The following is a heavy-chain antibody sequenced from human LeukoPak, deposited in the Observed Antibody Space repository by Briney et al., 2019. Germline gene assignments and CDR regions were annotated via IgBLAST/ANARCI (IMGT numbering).Heavy chain of an antibody. J-gene: IGHJ3*02. CDR3: ARDRADDYGGNHGGAFDI. Sequence: PSETLSLTCTVSGGSISSSSYYWGWIRQPPGKGLEWIGSIYYSGSTYYNPSLKSRVTISVDTSKNQFSLKLSSVTAADTAVYYCARDRADDYGGNHGGAFDIWGQGTMVTVSS. D-gene: IGHD4-23*01. CDR1: GGSISSSSYY. V-gene: IGHV4-39*07. CDR2: IYYSGST.